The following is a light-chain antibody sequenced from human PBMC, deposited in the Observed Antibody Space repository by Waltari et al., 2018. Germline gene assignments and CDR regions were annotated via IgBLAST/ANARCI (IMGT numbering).Light chain of an antibody. V-gene: IGLV1-40*01. CDR3: QSYDSSLV. Sequence: QSVLTQPPSVSGAPGQRVTISCTGSSPNIGAGYAVHWYQQLPGTAPKLLIYGNSNRPSGVPDRFSGSKSGTSASLAITGLQAEDEADYYCQSYDSSLVFGGGTKLTVL. CDR2: GNS. CDR1: SPNIGAGYA. J-gene: IGLJ2*01.